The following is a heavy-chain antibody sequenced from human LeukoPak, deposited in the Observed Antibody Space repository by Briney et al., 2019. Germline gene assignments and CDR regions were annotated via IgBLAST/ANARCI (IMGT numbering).Heavy chain of an antibody. V-gene: IGHV4-38-2*01. CDR1: GHSISSDSY. CDR3: ARHPGPDY. J-gene: IGHJ4*02. CDR2: IYHSGST. Sequence: PSETLSLTCAVSGHSISSDSYWGWIRQPPGKGLEWIGSIYHSGSTYYNPSLKSRVTISVDTSKNQFSLKLNSVTAADTAVYYCARHPGPDYWGQGTLVTVSS.